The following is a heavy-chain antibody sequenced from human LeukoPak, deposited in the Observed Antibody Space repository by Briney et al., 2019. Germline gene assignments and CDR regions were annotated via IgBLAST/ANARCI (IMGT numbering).Heavy chain of an antibody. J-gene: IGHJ5*02. V-gene: IGHV4-31*03. CDR2: IYYSGST. D-gene: IGHD2-21*01. Sequence: SETLSLTCTVSGGSFSSGGYYWSWIRQHPGKGLEWIGYIYYSGSTYYNPSLKSRVTISVDTSKNQFSLKLSSVTAADTAVYYCARRERILWWFWFDPWGQGTLVTVSS. CDR3: ARRERILWWFWFDP. CDR1: GGSFSSGGYY.